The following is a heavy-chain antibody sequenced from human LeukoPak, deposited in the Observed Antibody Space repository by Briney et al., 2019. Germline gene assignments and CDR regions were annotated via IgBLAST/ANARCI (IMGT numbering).Heavy chain of an antibody. CDR3: AKDMGDGYITGSLDY. CDR1: GFTFDDYA. D-gene: IGHD5-24*01. V-gene: IGHV3-9*01. CDR2: ISWNSGSI. Sequence: PGRSLRLSCAASGFTFDDYAMHWVRQAPGKGLEWVSGISWNSGSIGYADSVKGRFTISRDNAKNSLYLQMNSLRAEDTALYYCAKDMGDGYITGSLDYWGQGTLVTVSS. J-gene: IGHJ4*02.